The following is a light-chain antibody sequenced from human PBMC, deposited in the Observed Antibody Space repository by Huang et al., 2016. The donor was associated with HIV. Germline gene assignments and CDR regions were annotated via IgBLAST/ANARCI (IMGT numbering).Light chain of an antibody. Sequence: EGVMKQSPGILSGSPGERGTLPCRARQGVTSNLAWYQQKPGQAPRLLIYSAATRATGIPARFSGSGSGTEFTLTISSLQSEDFAVYYCQHYNNWPWWTFGQGTKVEIK. V-gene: IGKV3-15*01. CDR3: QHYNNWPWWT. CDR1: QGVTSN. J-gene: IGKJ1*01. CDR2: SAA.